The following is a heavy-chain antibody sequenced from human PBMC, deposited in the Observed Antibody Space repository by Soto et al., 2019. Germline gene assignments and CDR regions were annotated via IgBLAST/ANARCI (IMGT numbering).Heavy chain of an antibody. CDR1: GFTFSNYA. V-gene: IGHV3-23*01. CDR3: AKTRALGAAAANY. CDR2: ISGSGGNT. Sequence: GGSLRLSCAASGFTFSNYAMSWVRQAPGKGLEWVSGISGSGGNTYYADPVKGRFTISRDNSNNTLYLQMNTLGADDTAVYYCAKTRALGAAAANYWGQETLVTVSS. J-gene: IGHJ4*02. D-gene: IGHD6-13*01.